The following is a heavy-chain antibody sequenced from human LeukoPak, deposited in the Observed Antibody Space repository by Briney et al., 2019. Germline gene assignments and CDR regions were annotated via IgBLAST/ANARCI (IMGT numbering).Heavy chain of an antibody. CDR2: ISGSGGST. J-gene: IGHJ4*02. D-gene: IGHD6-19*01. Sequence: GGSLRLSCAASGFAFSSYAMSWVRQAPGKGLEWVSRISGSGGSTYYADSVKGRFTISRDNSKNTLYMQMNSLRAEDTAVYYCAKGNSGWYDYWGQGTLVTVSS. CDR1: GFAFSSYA. CDR3: AKGNSGWYDY. V-gene: IGHV3-23*01.